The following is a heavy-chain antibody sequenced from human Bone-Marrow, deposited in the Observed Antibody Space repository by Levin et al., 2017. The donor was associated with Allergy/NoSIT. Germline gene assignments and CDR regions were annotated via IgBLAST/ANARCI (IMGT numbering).Heavy chain of an antibody. D-gene: IGHD3-22*01. J-gene: IGHJ4*02. CDR1: GFIFSNYA. V-gene: IGHV3-23*01. Sequence: TGGSLRLSCAASGFIFSNYAMNWVRQAPGKGLEWVSQISGSGGNTHYADSVKGRFTFSRDNSKNTLYLQMNSLRAEDTAMYYCARDPARGYYDSSGYSGDHWGQGTLVTVSS. CDR3: ARDPARGYYDSSGYSGDH. CDR2: ISGSGGNT.